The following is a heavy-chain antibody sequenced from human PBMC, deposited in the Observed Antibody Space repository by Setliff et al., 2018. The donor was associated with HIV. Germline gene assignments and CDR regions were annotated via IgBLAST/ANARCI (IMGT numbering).Heavy chain of an antibody. Sequence: ASVKVSCKASGYTFTGYDINWVRRATGQGLEWMGWMNPNSGNRGYAQKFQGGVTMTRITSISTAYMELSSLRSEDTAVYYCVVPAAVGAPDAFDIWGQGTKVTVSS. D-gene: IGHD2-15*01. CDR3: VVPAAVGAPDAFDI. V-gene: IGHV1-8*02. CDR2: MNPNSGNR. CDR1: GYTFTGYD. J-gene: IGHJ3*02.